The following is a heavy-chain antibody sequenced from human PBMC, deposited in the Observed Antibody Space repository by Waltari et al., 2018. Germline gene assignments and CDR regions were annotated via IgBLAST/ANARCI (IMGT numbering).Heavy chain of an antibody. D-gene: IGHD6-19*01. J-gene: IGHJ4*02. CDR1: GYTLTELS. Sequence: QVQLVQSGAEVKKPGASVKVSCKVSGYTLTELSMHWVRQAPGKGLKWWGGFVHEVGETIYAQKFQGRVTMTEDTSTDTAYMELSSLRSEDTAVYYCARLRGVKQWLVFPRHYFDYWGQGTLVTVSS. CDR3: ARLRGVKQWLVFPRHYFDY. V-gene: IGHV1-24*01. CDR2: FVHEVGET.